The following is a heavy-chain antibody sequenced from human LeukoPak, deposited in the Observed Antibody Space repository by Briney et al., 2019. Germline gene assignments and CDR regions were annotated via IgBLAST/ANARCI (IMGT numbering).Heavy chain of an antibody. CDR3: ARVWCSSGSCFGWDY. CDR1: GFTFSDYS. CDR2: IKRDGSEK. D-gene: IGHD2-15*01. V-gene: IGHV3-7*01. Sequence: GGSLRLSCAASGFTFSDYSMNWVRQAPGKGLEWVANIKRDGSEKYYLDSVEGRFIISRDNAKNSLYLEMNSLRGEDTAVYYCARVWCSSGSCFGWDYWGQGTLVTVSS. J-gene: IGHJ4*02.